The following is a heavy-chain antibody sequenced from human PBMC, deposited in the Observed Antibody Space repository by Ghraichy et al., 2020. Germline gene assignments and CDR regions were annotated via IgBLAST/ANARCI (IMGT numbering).Heavy chain of an antibody. CDR3: ARPRIHLNYYDSSGPHKWSMDV. D-gene: IGHD3-22*01. CDR2: INPSGGST. J-gene: IGHJ6*02. Sequence: ASVKVSCKASGYTFTSYYMHWVRQAPGQGLEWMGIINPSGGSTSYAQKFQGRVTMTRDTSTSTVYMELSSLRSEDTAVYYCARPRIHLNYYDSSGPHKWSMDVWGQGTTVTVSS. V-gene: IGHV1-46*03. CDR1: GYTFTSYY.